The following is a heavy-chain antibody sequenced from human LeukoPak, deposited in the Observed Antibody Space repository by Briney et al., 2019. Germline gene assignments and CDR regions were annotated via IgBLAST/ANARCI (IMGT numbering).Heavy chain of an antibody. J-gene: IGHJ5*02. V-gene: IGHV4-39*01. CDR1: GGSISSSSYY. CDR2: IYYSGST. Sequence: PSETLSLTCTVSGGSISSSSYYWGWIRQPPGKGLERIGSIYYSGSTYYNPSLKSRVTISVDTSKNQFSLKLSSVTAADTAVYYCARLWTYDILTGVFDPWGQGTLVTVSS. CDR3: ARLWTYDILTGVFDP. D-gene: IGHD3-9*01.